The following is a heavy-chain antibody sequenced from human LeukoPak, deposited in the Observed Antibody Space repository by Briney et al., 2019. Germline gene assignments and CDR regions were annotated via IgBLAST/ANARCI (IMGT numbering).Heavy chain of an antibody. V-gene: IGHV3-74*01. D-gene: IGHD6-13*01. Sequence: GGSLRLSCAASGFTFSSYWMHWVRQAPGKGLVWVSRINSHGSSTRYADSVKGRFTISRDNAKNSLYLQMNSLRAEDTAVYYCARESWFDAFDIWGQGTMVTVSS. CDR1: GFTFSSYW. CDR3: ARESWFDAFDI. CDR2: INSHGSST. J-gene: IGHJ3*02.